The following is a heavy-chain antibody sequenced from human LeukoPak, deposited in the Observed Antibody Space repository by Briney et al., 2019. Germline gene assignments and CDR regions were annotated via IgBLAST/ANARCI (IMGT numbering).Heavy chain of an antibody. CDR3: XKHXHNHGGFFDP. V-gene: IGHV3-23*01. J-gene: IGHJ5*02. CDR1: GFTFSTYG. CDR2: ISDSGGST. Sequence: GGSLRLSCAASGFTFSTYGMTWVRQAPGKGLEWVSSISDSGGSTQSADSVKGQFTISRDNSKNTLYLQMNSLRAEDTAEYYCXKHXHNHGGFFDPWGQRTLVTVSS. D-gene: IGHD2-15*01.